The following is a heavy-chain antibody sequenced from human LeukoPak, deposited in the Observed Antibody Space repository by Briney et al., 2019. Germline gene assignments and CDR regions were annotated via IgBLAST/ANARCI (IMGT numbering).Heavy chain of an antibody. CDR3: ARQFCSSTSCYHNWFDP. V-gene: IGHV5-51*01. CDR1: GYSFTSYW. J-gene: IGHJ5*02. D-gene: IGHD2-2*01. CDR2: IYPGDSDT. Sequence: GESLKISCKGSGYSFTSYWIGWVRRMPGKGLEWMGIIYPGDSDTRYSPSFQGQVTISADKSISTAYLQWSSLKASDTAMYYCARQFCSSTSCYHNWFDPWGQGTLVTVSS.